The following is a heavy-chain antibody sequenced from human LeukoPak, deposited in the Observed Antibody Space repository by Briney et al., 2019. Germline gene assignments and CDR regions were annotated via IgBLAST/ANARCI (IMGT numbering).Heavy chain of an antibody. D-gene: IGHD3-10*01. J-gene: IGHJ4*02. V-gene: IGHV3-20*04. CDR3: AKDRAKYYYGSGSYYGHDDY. Sequence: PGGSLRLSCAASGFTFDDYGMTWVRQVPGKGLEWVSGISRNGGSTGYADSVKGRFTISRDNSKNTLYLQMNSLRAEDTAVYYCAKDRAKYYYGSGSYYGHDDYWGQGTLVTVSS. CDR1: GFTFDDYG. CDR2: ISRNGGST.